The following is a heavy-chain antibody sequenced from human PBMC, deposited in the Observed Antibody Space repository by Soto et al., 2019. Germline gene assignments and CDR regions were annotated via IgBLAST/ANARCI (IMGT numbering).Heavy chain of an antibody. CDR1: GFVFKDSS. CDR2: IRDRAFSYAT. CDR3: TRLISAAQDY. Sequence: EVLLVESGGGLVQPGGSLKLSFAASGFVFKDSSIHWVRQASGKGLGWVGRIRDRAFSYATAYAASVKGRFTISRDDSTNTAYLQMNSLKTEDTAIYYCTRLISAAQDYWGQGTLVTVSS. V-gene: IGHV3-73*01. J-gene: IGHJ4*02. D-gene: IGHD3-10*01.